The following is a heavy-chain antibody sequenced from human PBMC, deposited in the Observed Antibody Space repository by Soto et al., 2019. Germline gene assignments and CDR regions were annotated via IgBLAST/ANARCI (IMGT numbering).Heavy chain of an antibody. CDR3: ATQNSSSWYGIDY. D-gene: IGHD6-13*01. J-gene: IGHJ4*02. CDR1: GGSISGSSYY. Sequence: SETLSLTCTVSGGSISGSSYYWGWIRQPPGKGLEWIGSIYYSGSTYYNPSLKSRVTISVDTSKNQFSLKLSSVTAADTAVYYCATQNSSSWYGIDYWGQGTLVTVSS. CDR2: IYYSGST. V-gene: IGHV4-39*01.